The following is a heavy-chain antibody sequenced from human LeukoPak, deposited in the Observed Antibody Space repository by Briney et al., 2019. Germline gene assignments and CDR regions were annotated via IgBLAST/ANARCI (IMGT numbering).Heavy chain of an antibody. V-gene: IGHV3-74*01. J-gene: IGHJ4*02. D-gene: IGHD3-16*02. CDR1: GFTFSNYW. CDR3: AKDGGAPYYDYVWGSYRYTGYFDY. Sequence: GGSLRLSCVASGFTFSNYWMLWVRQAPGKGLMWVSLISTDGKSTRYAESVKGRFTISRDNAKNSLYLQMNSLRAEDTAVYYCAKDGGAPYYDYVWGSYRYTGYFDYWGQGTLVTVSS. CDR2: ISTDGKST.